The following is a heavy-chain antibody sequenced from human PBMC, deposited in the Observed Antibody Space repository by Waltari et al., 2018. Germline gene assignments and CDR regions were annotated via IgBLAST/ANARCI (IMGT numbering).Heavy chain of an antibody. CDR3: ARLQRFLYY. V-gene: IGHV4-39*07. Sequence: QLQLQESGPGLVKPSETLSLTCTVSGGSISSSSYYWGWIRQPPGKGLELIGSIYYSGTTYSHPSLKSRVTISVDTSKNQFSLKLSSVTAADTAVYYCARLQRFLYYWGQGTLVTVSS. CDR1: GGSISSSSYY. CDR2: IYYSGTT. D-gene: IGHD1-1*01. J-gene: IGHJ4*02.